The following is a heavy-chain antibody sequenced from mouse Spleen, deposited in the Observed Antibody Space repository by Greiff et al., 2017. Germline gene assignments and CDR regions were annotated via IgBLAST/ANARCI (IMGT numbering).Heavy chain of an antibody. CDR2: IYPGSGST. V-gene: IGHV1-55*01. CDR3: ARPYGSSLYYYAMDY. CDR1: GYTFTSYW. D-gene: IGHD1-1*01. J-gene: IGHJ4*01. Sequence: QVQLQQPGAELVKPGASVKMSCKASGYTFTSYWITWVKQRPGQGLEWIGDIYPGSGSTNYNEKFKSKATLTVDTSSSTAYMQLSSLTSEDSAVYYCARPYGSSLYYYAMDYWGQGTSVTVSS.